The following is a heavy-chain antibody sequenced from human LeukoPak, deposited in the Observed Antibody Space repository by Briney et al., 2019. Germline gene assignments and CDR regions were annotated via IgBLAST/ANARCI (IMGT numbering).Heavy chain of an antibody. D-gene: IGHD4-23*01. V-gene: IGHV3-15*01. CDR2: IKSKADGGAR. CDR3: TTAPYGGKDF. CDR1: RFTFSSAW. Sequence: GGSLRLSCEASRFTFSSAWMSWVRQAPGKGLEWVGRIKSKADGGARDYAAPVKGRFTVSRDDEINIFYLQMDSLKTEDTAVYYCTTAPYGGKDFWGQGTPVTVSS. J-gene: IGHJ4*02.